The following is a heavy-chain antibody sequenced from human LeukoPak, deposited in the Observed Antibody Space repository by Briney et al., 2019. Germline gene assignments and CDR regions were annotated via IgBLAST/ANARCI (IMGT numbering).Heavy chain of an antibody. Sequence: ASVKVSCKASGYTFTRYGMSWVRQAPGQGLEWMGWISGSNGNTNYAQKLQGRVTMTTDTSTSTAYMELRSLRPDDTAVYYCARGRGGSGSYFPFDYWGQGTLVTVSS. D-gene: IGHD1-26*01. J-gene: IGHJ4*02. CDR1: GYTFTRYG. CDR2: ISGSNGNT. V-gene: IGHV1-18*01. CDR3: ARGRGGSGSYFPFDY.